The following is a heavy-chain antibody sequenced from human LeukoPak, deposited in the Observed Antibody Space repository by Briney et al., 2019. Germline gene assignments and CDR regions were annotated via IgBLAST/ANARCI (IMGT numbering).Heavy chain of an antibody. CDR3: ARALGWLPENY. J-gene: IGHJ4*02. CDR2: ISSSGSTI. CDR1: GFTFSSYE. D-gene: IGHD5-24*01. Sequence: GGSLRLSCAASGFTFSSYEMNWVRQAPGKGLEWVSYISSSGSTIYYADSVKGRFTISRDNAKNSLYLQMNSLRAEDTAVYYCARALGWLPENYWGQGTLVTVSS. V-gene: IGHV3-48*03.